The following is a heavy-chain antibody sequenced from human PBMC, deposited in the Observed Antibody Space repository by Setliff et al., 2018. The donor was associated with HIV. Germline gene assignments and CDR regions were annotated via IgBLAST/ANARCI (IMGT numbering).Heavy chain of an antibody. Sequence: SETLSLTCTVSGAGIISYSWSWIRQPAGKGLEWIGRVYSSGSTNYNPSLRNRLTMSVDMSKKQFSLKLSSVTAADTAVYYCARGSVIVADALDIWGQGTMVTVS. J-gene: IGHJ3*02. V-gene: IGHV4-4*07. CDR3: ARGSVIVADALDI. CDR1: GAGIISYS. D-gene: IGHD1-26*01. CDR2: VYSSGST.